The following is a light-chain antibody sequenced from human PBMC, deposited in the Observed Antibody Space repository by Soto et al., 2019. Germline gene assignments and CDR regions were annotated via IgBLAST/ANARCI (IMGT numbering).Light chain of an antibody. CDR2: GAS. J-gene: IGKJ1*01. V-gene: IGKV3-20*01. CDR3: QQYGSSGT. CDR1: QSVSNND. Sequence: ELGLTQPQGTLSLSPGETATLSCGASQSVSNNDFAWYQRKPGQAPRLLIYGASNRATGIPDMFSGSGSGTDFTLTISRLEPEDFAVYYCQQYGSSGTFGQGTKVDIK.